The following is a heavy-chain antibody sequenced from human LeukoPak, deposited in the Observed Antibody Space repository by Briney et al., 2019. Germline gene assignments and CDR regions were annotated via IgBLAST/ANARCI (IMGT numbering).Heavy chain of an antibody. CDR1: GGSISSSSYY. V-gene: IGHV4-39*07. CDR2: IYYSGST. D-gene: IGHD3-16*01. J-gene: IGHJ5*02. Sequence: SETLSLTCTVSGGSISSSSYYWGWIRQPPGKGLEWIGSIYYSGSTYYNPSLKSRVTISVDTSKNQFSLKLSSVTAADTAVYYCARGGGWFDPWGQGTLVTVSS. CDR3: ARGGGWFDP.